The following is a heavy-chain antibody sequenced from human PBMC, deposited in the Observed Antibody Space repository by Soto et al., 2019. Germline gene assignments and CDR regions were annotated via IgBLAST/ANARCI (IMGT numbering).Heavy chain of an antibody. Sequence: TSETLSLTCTVSGGSISSGGYYWSWIRQHPGKGLEWIGYIYYSGSTYYNPSLKSRVTISVDTSKNQFSLKLSSVTAADTAVYYCARSLSRDGYNYVVFGYWGQGTLVTVSS. CDR1: GGSISSGGYY. J-gene: IGHJ4*02. CDR3: ARSLSRDGYNYVVFGY. CDR2: IYYSGST. V-gene: IGHV4-31*03. D-gene: IGHD5-12*01.